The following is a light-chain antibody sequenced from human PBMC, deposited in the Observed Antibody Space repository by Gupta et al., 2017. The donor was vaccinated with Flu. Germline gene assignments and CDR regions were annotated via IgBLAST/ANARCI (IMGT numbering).Light chain of an antibody. J-gene: IGKJ2*01. CDR2: DAS. CDR3: QQYDTLPRYT. Sequence: DIQMTQSPSSLSASVGDRVTITCQASQDISNYLNWYQQKPGKPPKLLIYDASNLEAGVPSRFSGSGSGTDFTFTISSLQPEDIATYYCQQYDTLPRYTFGQGTKVEIK. CDR1: QDISNY. V-gene: IGKV1-33*01.